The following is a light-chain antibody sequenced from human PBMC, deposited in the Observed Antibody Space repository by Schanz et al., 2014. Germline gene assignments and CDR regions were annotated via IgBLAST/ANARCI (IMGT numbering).Light chain of an antibody. CDR3: HQFGYSSWT. Sequence: EIVLTQSPVTLSLYPGERATLSCRASQSVNSYLAWYQQKPGLAPRLLIYDASNRATGIPDRFSGSGSGTDFTLTISRLEPEDFAVYFCHQFGYSSWTFGQGTKVEIK. CDR2: DAS. J-gene: IGKJ1*01. V-gene: IGKV3-20*01. CDR1: QSVNSY.